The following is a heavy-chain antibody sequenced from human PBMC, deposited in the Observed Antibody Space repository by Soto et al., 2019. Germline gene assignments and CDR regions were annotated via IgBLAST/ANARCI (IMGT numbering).Heavy chain of an antibody. D-gene: IGHD3-9*01. Sequence: GGSLRLSCAASGFTFSSYEMNWVRQAPGKGLEWVSYISSSGSTIYYAGSVKGRFTIYRDNAKNSLYLQMNSLRAAATAVYSCARDGTPCYDTLTGYFDYWGQGTLVTVSS. CDR1: GFTFSSYE. V-gene: IGHV3-48*03. CDR2: ISSSGSTI. CDR3: ARDGTPCYDTLTGYFDY. J-gene: IGHJ4*02.